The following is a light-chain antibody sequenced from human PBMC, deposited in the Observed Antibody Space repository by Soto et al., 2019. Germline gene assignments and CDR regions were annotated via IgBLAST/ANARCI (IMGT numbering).Light chain of an antibody. CDR1: QSVSGS. J-gene: IGKJ4*01. CDR3: QQYSTWLLT. Sequence: EIVMTQSPATLSVSPGESATLSCRASQSVSGSLAWYQLKPGQAPRLLISDASTRATGVPARFSGSGSGTEFTLTISSLQSEDFAVYYCQQYSTWLLTFGGGTKVEMK. V-gene: IGKV3-15*01. CDR2: DAS.